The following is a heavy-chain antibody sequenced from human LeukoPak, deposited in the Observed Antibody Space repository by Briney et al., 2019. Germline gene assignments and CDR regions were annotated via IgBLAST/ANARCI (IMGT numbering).Heavy chain of an antibody. Sequence: SLRLSCAASGFTFDDYAMHWVRQAPGKGLEWVSGISWNSGSIGYADSVKGRFTISRDNAKNSLYLQMNSLRAEDTALYYCAKAPPQTVWELPLASPFDYWGQGTLVTVSS. CDR2: ISWNSGSI. CDR3: AKAPPQTVWELPLASPFDY. CDR1: GFTFDDYA. D-gene: IGHD1-26*01. V-gene: IGHV3-9*01. J-gene: IGHJ4*02.